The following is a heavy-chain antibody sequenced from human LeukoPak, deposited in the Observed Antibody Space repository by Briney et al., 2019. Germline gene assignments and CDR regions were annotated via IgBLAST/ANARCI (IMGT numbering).Heavy chain of an antibody. CDR2: IIPIFGTA. Sequence: GASVKVSCKASGGTFSSYAISWVLQAPGQGLEWMGGIIPIFGTANYAQKFQGRVTTTAEESTSTAFMELSSLRSEDTAVYYCARGVLYCSSTSCYRWFDPWGQGTLVTVSS. CDR1: GGTFSSYA. J-gene: IGHJ5*02. CDR3: ARGVLYCSSTSCYRWFDP. V-gene: IGHV1-69*13. D-gene: IGHD2-2*01.